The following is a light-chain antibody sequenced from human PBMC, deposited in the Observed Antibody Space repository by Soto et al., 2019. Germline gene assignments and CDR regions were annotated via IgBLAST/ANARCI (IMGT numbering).Light chain of an antibody. CDR2: KAS. J-gene: IGKJ4*01. Sequence: DIQMTQSPSTLYASVGNRVTITCRAIQSISSWLAWYQQKPGKAPKLLIYKASSLESGVPSRFSGRGSGTEFTLTISSLQPDDFATYYCQQYNSYVTVGGGTKVEIK. CDR1: QSISSW. V-gene: IGKV1-5*03. CDR3: QQYNSYVT.